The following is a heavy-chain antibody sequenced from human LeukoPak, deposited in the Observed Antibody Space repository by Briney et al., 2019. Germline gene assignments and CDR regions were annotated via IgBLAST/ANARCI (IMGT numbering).Heavy chain of an antibody. CDR3: ARGQEERGYSDFWSSYPLYFDS. CDR2: ISSSSSYI. Sequence: PGGSLRLSCAASGYIFSTYSMNWVRQAPGKGLEWVSSISSSSSYIYYGDSVKGRFTISRDNAKNSLHLQLNSLRAEDTAVYYCARGQEERGYSDFWSSYPLYFDSWGQGTLVTVSS. D-gene: IGHD3-3*01. CDR1: GYIFSTYS. J-gene: IGHJ4*02. V-gene: IGHV3-21*01.